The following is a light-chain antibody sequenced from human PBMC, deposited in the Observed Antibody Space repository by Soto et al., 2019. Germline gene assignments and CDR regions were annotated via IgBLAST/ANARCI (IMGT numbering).Light chain of an antibody. Sequence: QSALTQPASVSGSPGQSITISCTGTSSDVGSYNLVSWYQQHPGKAPKLMIYEGSKRPSGVSNRFSGSKSGNTASLTISGLQAEDESEYYCCSYAGSSTLLFGGGTKLTVL. CDR3: CSYAGSSTLL. V-gene: IGLV2-23*03. CDR2: EGS. J-gene: IGLJ2*01. CDR1: SSDVGSYNL.